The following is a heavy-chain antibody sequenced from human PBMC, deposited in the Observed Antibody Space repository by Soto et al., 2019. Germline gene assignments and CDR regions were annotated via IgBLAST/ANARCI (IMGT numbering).Heavy chain of an antibody. Sequence: VASVKLSCKASGGSFSSYAISWVRQAPGQGLEWMGGIIPIFGTANYAQKFQGRVTITADESTSTAYMELSSLRSEDTAVYYCAATGYAPVAYCGGDCVYNFDYWGQGTLVTVSS. CDR3: AATGYAPVAYCGGDCVYNFDY. CDR2: IIPIFGTA. J-gene: IGHJ4*02. CDR1: GGSFSSYA. D-gene: IGHD2-21*02. V-gene: IGHV1-69*13.